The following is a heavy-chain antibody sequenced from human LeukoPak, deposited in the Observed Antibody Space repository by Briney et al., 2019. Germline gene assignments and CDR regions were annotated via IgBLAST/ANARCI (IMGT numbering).Heavy chain of an antibody. CDR2: IYYSGST. CDR3: ARESAAVVNWFEP. D-gene: IGHD6-13*01. Sequence: SETLSLTCTVSGGSISSYYWSWIRRPPGKGLEWIGYIYYSGSTTYNPSLKSRVTISVDTSKNQFSLKLRSVTAADTAVYYCARESAAVVNWFEPWGPRKLGTVSS. CDR1: GGSISSYY. V-gene: IGHV4-59*01. J-gene: IGHJ5*02.